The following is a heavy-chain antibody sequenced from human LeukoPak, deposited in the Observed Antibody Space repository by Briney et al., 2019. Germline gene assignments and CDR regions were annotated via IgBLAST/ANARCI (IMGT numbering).Heavy chain of an antibody. CDR3: ARVSDYYGSGSYYFDY. Sequence: PSETLSLTCTVSGGSISSGGYYWSWIRQHPGKGLEWIGYIYYSGSTYYNPSLKSRVTISVDTSKNQFSLKLSSVTAADTAVYYCARVSDYYGSGSYYFDYWGQGTLVTVSS. V-gene: IGHV4-31*03. J-gene: IGHJ4*02. D-gene: IGHD3-10*01. CDR1: GGSISSGGYY. CDR2: IYYSGST.